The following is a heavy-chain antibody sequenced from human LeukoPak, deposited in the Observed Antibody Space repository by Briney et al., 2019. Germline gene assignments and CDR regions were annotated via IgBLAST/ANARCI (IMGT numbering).Heavy chain of an antibody. D-gene: IGHD7-27*01. J-gene: IGHJ4*02. CDR3: AKDERRFNWGSGYDY. Sequence: GSLRLSCAASGFTFDDYTMHWVRQAPGKGLEWVSLISWDGGSTYYADSVKGRFTISRDNSKNSLYLQMNSLRTEDTALYYCAKDERRFNWGSGYDYWGQGTLVTVSS. V-gene: IGHV3-43*01. CDR1: GFTFDDYT. CDR2: ISWDGGST.